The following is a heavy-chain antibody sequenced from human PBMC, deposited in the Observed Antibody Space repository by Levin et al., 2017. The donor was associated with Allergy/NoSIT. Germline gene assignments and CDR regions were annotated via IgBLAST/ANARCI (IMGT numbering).Heavy chain of an antibody. J-gene: IGHJ6*02. Sequence: GESLKISCVASGFTFSSSCMNWVRQAPGEGLEWVSFISGSGDTIYYADSMKGRFTISRDNAKNSLYLQMNSLRVEDTAVYYCARDPGKYDFWEGIDHWGQGTPVTVSPDVWGQGTTVTVSS. D-gene: IGHD3-3*01. CDR1: GFTFSSSC. V-gene: IGHV3-48*01. CDR2: ISGSGDTI. CDR3: ARDPGKYDFWEGIDHWGQGTPVTVSPDV.